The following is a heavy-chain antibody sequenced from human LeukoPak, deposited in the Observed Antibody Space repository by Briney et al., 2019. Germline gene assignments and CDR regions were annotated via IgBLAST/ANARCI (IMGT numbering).Heavy chain of an antibody. Sequence: THGESLKISCKGSGYSFTSYWIGWVRQMPGKGLEWMGIIYPGDSDTRYSPSFQGQVTISANKSISTAYLQWSSLKASDTAMYYCARPGSSGWYVEDAFDIWGQGTMVTVSS. CDR1: GYSFTSYW. J-gene: IGHJ3*02. CDR3: ARPGSSGWYVEDAFDI. D-gene: IGHD6-19*01. V-gene: IGHV5-51*01. CDR2: IYPGDSDT.